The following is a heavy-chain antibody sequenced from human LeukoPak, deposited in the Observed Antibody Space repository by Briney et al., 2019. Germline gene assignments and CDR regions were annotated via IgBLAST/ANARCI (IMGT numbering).Heavy chain of an antibody. CDR3: ARQSGGIAAAGTNY. J-gene: IGHJ4*02. D-gene: IGHD6-13*01. CDR2: IYYSGST. CDR1: GGSISSSSYN. Sequence: PSETLSLTCTVSGGSISSSSYNWGCIRPPPGLGLEWGRSIYYSGSTYYNPSLKSRVTISVDTSKNQYSLKLSSVTAADTAVYYCARQSGGIAAAGTNYWGQGTLVTVPS. V-gene: IGHV4-39*01.